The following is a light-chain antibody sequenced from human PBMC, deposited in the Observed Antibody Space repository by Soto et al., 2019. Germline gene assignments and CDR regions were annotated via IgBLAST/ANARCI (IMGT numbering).Light chain of an antibody. CDR2: EAT. Sequence: QSALTQPASVSGSPGQSITISCTGTRSDVGGYDLVSWYQHHPGKVPQLIIYEATKWPSGVSHRFSGSKSGSTASLTISGLQAEDEADYYCCAFAYSSVVFGGGTKLTVL. J-gene: IGLJ3*02. CDR3: CAFAYSSVV. CDR1: RSDVGGYDL. V-gene: IGLV2-23*01.